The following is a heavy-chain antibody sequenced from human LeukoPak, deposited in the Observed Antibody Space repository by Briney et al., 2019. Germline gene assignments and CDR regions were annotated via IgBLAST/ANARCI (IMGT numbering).Heavy chain of an antibody. D-gene: IGHD2-2*01. J-gene: IGHJ4*02. CDR2: INWRGGST. V-gene: IGHV3-20*04. CDR1: GFAFDEHG. Sequence: GGSLRLSCTASGFAFDEHGMSWVSQVPGKGLEWVSGINWRGGSTGYADPLRGRFTISRDNAKNPLYLQMDSLRAEDTALYYCARAPITSPFYFDYWGQGTLVTVSS. CDR3: ARAPITSPFYFDY.